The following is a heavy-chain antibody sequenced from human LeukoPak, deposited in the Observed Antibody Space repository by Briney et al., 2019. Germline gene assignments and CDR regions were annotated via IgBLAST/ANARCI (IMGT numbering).Heavy chain of an antibody. CDR3: ARTPGMVVVKTFYCMDV. Sequence: GDSVKVSCKTSGYTFTSDGISWVRQAPGQGLEWMGWIGTYKGNTNYAQMFQGRVTMTTDTSTSTAYMELKNLRSDDTAVYYCARTPGMVVVKTFYCMDVWGQGTTVTVSS. CDR2: IGTYKGNT. V-gene: IGHV1-18*01. CDR1: GYTFTSDG. J-gene: IGHJ6*02. D-gene: IGHD3-22*01.